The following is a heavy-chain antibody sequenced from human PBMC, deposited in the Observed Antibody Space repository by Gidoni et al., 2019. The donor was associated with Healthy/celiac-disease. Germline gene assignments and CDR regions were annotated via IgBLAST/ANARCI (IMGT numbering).Heavy chain of an antibody. CDR1: GFTFDDYA. V-gene: IGHV3-9*01. CDR2: ISWNSGSI. Sequence: EVQLVESGGGLVQPGRSLRLSCAASGFTFDDYAMHWVRQAPGKGLEWVSGISWNSGSIGYADSVKGRFTISRDNAKNSLYLQMNSLRAEDTALYYCAKDITGSVVPATGGMDVWGQGTTVTVSS. CDR3: AKDITGSVVPATGGMDV. J-gene: IGHJ6*02. D-gene: IGHD2-2*01.